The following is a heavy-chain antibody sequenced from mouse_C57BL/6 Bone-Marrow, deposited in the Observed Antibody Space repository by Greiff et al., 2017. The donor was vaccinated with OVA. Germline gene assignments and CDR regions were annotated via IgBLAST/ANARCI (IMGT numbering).Heavy chain of an antibody. CDR2: IQPNSGST. D-gene: IGHD3-1*01. J-gene: IGHJ2*01. V-gene: IGHV1-64*01. CDR1: GYTFTSYW. CDR3: EGYGY. Sequence: QVLLQQPGAELVKPGASVKLSCKASGYTFTSYWMHWVKQRPGQGLEWIGMIQPNSGSTNYNEKFKSKATLTVDKSPSTAYTQHSSLTSEDSAVNYCEGYGYWGQGTTLTVSS.